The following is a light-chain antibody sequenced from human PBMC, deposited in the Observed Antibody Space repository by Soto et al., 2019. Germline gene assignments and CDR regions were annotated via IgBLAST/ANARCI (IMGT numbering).Light chain of an antibody. V-gene: IGKV3-20*01. CDR1: QSVSSSS. CDR2: TVS. Sequence: EIVLTQCPGTLSLSPGERATLSCRASQSVSSSSLAWYQQKPGQAPRLLIYTVSRRATGIPDRFSGSGSGTDFTLTISRLEPEDFAVYYCQQYNSSPNFGGGTK. CDR3: QQYNSSPN. J-gene: IGKJ4*01.